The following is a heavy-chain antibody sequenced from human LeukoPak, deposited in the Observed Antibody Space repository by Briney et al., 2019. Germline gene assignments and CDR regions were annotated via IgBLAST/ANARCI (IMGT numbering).Heavy chain of an antibody. J-gene: IGHJ4*02. CDR3: ATLGEYYDSSGYYYN. D-gene: IGHD3-22*01. CDR2: INHSGST. V-gene: IGHV4-34*01. CDR1: GGSFSGYY. Sequence: SETLSLTCAVYGGSFSGYYWSWVRQPPGKGLEWIGEINHSGSTYYNPSLKSRVTISVDSSKNQFSLKLTSVTAADTAVYYCATLGEYYDSSGYYYNWGQGTLVTVSS.